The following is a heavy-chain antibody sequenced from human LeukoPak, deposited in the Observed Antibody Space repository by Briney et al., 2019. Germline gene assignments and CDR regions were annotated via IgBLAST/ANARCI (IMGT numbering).Heavy chain of an antibody. Sequence: SVKVSCKASGGTFSSYAISWVRQAPGHGLEWMGGVIPIFGTANYAQKFQGRVTITADDSTSTAYMELSSLRAEDTAVYFCAKDLLRYFVPVYYFDYWGQGTLVTVSS. J-gene: IGHJ4*02. D-gene: IGHD3-9*01. CDR2: VIPIFGTA. CDR3: AKDLLRYFVPVYYFDY. CDR1: GGTFSSYA. V-gene: IGHV1-69*13.